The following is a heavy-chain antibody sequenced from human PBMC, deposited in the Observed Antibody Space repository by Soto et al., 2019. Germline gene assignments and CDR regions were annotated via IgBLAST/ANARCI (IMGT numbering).Heavy chain of an antibody. D-gene: IGHD3-9*01. CDR3: ARLHHITGHHNDAFAI. J-gene: IGHJ3*02. V-gene: IGHV5-51*01. CDR1: GYSFNPFW. CDR2: IHPGDSDT. Sequence: PGESLKISCKGSGYSFNPFWIGWVRQMPGKGLEWMGIIHPGDSDTRYSPSFQGQVTISADKSITTAYLQWSSLKASDTAMYYCARLHHITGHHNDAFAIWGQGTMVPVSS.